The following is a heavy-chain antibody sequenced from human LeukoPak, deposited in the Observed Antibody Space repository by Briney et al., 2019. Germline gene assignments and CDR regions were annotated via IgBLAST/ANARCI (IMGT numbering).Heavy chain of an antibody. V-gene: IGHV3-74*01. CDR1: GFTFSSYW. J-gene: IGHJ4*02. CDR2: INSDGSST. CDR3: ATSSGYYLDFDY. Sequence: PGGSLRLSCAASGFTFSSYWVHWVRQAPGKGLVWVSRINSDGSSTSYADSVKGRFTISRDNAKNTLYLQMNSLRAEDTAVYYCATSSGYYLDFDYWGQGTLVTVSS. D-gene: IGHD3-22*01.